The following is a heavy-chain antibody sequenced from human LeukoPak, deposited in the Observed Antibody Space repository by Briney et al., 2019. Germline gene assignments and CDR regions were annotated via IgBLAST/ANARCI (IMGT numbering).Heavy chain of an antibody. CDR3: ARDSIPAVGTTGAGFDC. J-gene: IGHJ4*02. CDR1: GFTFNNYA. CDR2: FWYVGSNK. D-gene: IGHD1-1*01. Sequence: GGSLRLSCAASGFTFNNYALSWVRQAPGKGLECVALFWYVGSNKYYADSVKGRFTISRDNSKNTLYLQMNSLRVEDTAVYYCARDSIPAVGTTGAGFDCWGQGTLVTVSS. V-gene: IGHV3-33*08.